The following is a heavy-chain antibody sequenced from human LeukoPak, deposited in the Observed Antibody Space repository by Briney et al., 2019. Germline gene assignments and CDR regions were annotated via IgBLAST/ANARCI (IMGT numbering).Heavy chain of an antibody. CDR2: IYYTGNA. J-gene: IGHJ5*02. CDR1: GGSISSYY. D-gene: IGHD2-15*01. V-gene: IGHV4-59*08. Sequence: SETLSLTCTVSGGSISSYYWNWIRQSPGKGLQWIANIYYTGNADYNPSLRSRVTISVDTPKNQISLILNSVTAADTAIYYCARRTYCSGGRCYGEYWFDPWGPGTLVTVSS. CDR3: ARRTYCSGGRCYGEYWFDP.